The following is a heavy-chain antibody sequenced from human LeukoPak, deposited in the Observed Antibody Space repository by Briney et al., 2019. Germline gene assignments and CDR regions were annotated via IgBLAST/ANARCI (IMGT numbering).Heavy chain of an antibody. CDR2: ISGSGGYT. J-gene: IGHJ4*02. V-gene: IGHV3-23*01. Sequence: GGSLRLSCAASGFIFSSYAMSWVRQAPGKGLGWVSDISGSGGYTYYADSVKGRFTISRDNSKNTLYLQMNSLRAEDTAVYYCAMGGSGSPFDYWGQGTLVTVSS. CDR3: AMGGSGSPFDY. D-gene: IGHD3-10*01. CDR1: GFIFSSYA.